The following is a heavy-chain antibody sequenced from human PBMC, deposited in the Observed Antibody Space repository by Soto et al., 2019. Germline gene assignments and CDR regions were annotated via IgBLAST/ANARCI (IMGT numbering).Heavy chain of an antibody. Sequence: SVKVSCKASGGTFSSYAISWARQAPGQGLEWMGGIIPIFGTANYAQKFQGRVTITADESTSTAYMELSSLRSEDTAVYYWGREVHGYCSSISCPRVHVFDIWGKGKMVTVPS. CDR1: GGTFSSYA. J-gene: IGHJ3*02. CDR3: GREVHGYCSSISCPRVHVFDI. V-gene: IGHV1-69*13. CDR2: IIPIFGTA. D-gene: IGHD2-2*03.